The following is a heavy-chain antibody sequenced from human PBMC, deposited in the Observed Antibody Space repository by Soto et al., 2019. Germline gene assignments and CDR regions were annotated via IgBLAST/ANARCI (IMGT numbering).Heavy chain of an antibody. V-gene: IGHV3-49*03. J-gene: IGHJ6*02. Sequence: SGGSLRLSCTASGFTFGDYAMSWFRQAPGKGPEWVGFIRSKAYGGTTEYAASVKGRFTISRDDSKSIAYLQMNSLKTEDTAVYYCTRGAAAAPPYYYYGMDVWGQGTTVTVSS. CDR3: TRGAAAAPPYYYYGMDV. CDR1: GFTFGDYA. CDR2: IRSKAYGGTT. D-gene: IGHD6-13*01.